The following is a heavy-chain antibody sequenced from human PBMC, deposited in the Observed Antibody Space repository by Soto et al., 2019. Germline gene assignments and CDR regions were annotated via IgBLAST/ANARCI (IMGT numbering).Heavy chain of an antibody. J-gene: IGHJ6*02. D-gene: IGHD6-19*01. CDR2: IIPIFGTA. Sequence: ASVKVSCKAAGGTFSSYAISWVRQAPGQGLEWMGGIIPIFGTANYAQKLQGRVTITADESTRPAYMELSSLRSEDTGVYYCARERAGRGSCWSNGHYYYYYGMDVWGQGTTVTVSS. CDR3: ARERAGRGSCWSNGHYYYYYGMDV. CDR1: GGTFSSYA. V-gene: IGHV1-69*13.